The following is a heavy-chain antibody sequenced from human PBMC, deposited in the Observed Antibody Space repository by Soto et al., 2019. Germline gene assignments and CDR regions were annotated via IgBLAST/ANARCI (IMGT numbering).Heavy chain of an antibody. J-gene: IGHJ6*02. CDR2: IIPIFGSR. D-gene: IGHD3-16*01. CDR3: ARGDTYLGV. Sequence: QVQLVQSGAEVKKPRSSVKVSCKASRDTFSKYAFNWVRQAPGQGLEWMGWIIPIFGSRNYAEKFQGRVTITADESTSTAYMELRSLRFEDTAVYYCARGDTYLGVWGQGTTVTVSS. V-gene: IGHV1-69*01. CDR1: RDTFSKYA.